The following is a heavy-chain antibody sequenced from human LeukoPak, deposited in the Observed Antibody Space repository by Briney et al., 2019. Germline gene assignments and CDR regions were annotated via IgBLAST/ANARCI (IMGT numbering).Heavy chain of an antibody. D-gene: IGHD3-10*01. V-gene: IGHV3-73*01. Sequence: PGGSLRLSCAASVVTFSGSALHWVRQASGKGREWVGRIRSTANGYATAYAASVKGRFTISRDDSKNTAYLQMDSLKTEDTAVYYCTGNYYGSGSYADFDYWGQGTLVTVSS. CDR3: TGNYYGSGSYADFDY. CDR2: IRSTANGYAT. J-gene: IGHJ4*02. CDR1: VVTFSGSA.